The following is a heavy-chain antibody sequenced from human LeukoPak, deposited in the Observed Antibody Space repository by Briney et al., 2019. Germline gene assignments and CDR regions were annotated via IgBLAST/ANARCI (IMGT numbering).Heavy chain of an antibody. V-gene: IGHV3-23*01. D-gene: IGHD3-10*01. J-gene: IGHJ5*02. CDR3: AREWPNYYASGTPWFDP. CDR1: GFTFSSYA. CDR2: ISGSGGST. Sequence: GGSLRLSCAASGFTFSSYAMSWVRQAPGKGLEWVSAISGSGGSTYYADSVKGRFTISRDNSKNTLYLQMNSLRAEDTAVYYCAREWPNYYASGTPWFDPWGQGTLVTVSS.